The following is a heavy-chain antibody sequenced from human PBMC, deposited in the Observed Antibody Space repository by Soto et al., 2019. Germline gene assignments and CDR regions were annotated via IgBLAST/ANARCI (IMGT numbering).Heavy chain of an antibody. D-gene: IGHD2-15*01. CDR3: AREVRVVVAGPDYYYMDV. Sequence: SETLSLSCTVSGGSISSYYWSWIRQPPGKGLEWIGYIYYSGSTNYNPSLKSRVTISVDTSKNQFSLKLSSVTAADTAVYYCAREVRVVVAGPDYYYMDVWGKGTTVTVSS. V-gene: IGHV4-59*01. J-gene: IGHJ6*03. CDR1: GGSISSYY. CDR2: IYYSGST.